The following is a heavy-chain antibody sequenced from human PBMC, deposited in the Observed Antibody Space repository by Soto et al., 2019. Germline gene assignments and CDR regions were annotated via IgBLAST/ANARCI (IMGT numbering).Heavy chain of an antibody. D-gene: IGHD2-21*02. V-gene: IGHV4-30-4*01. CDR2: IYYSGST. Sequence: SETLSLTCTVSGGSISSGGYYWSWIRQPPGKGLEWIGYIYYSGSTYYNPSLKSRVTISVDTSKNQFSLKLSSVTAADTAVYYCARVDRGDYARYYYYCGMDVWGQGTTVTVSS. CDR3: ARVDRGDYARYYYYCGMDV. J-gene: IGHJ6*02. CDR1: GGSISSGGYY.